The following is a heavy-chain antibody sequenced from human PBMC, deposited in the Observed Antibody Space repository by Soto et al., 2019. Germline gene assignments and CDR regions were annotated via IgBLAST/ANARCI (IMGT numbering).Heavy chain of an antibody. Sequence: GGSLRLSCAASGFTFNDYSLNWVRQAPGKGQEWVSSITSNSNYNYYADSVKGRFTISRDNAKNSLYLQMNSLRAEDTTVYYCARFYYDSSGYLPSPYYYYYGMDVWGQGTTVTVSS. V-gene: IGHV3-21*01. CDR1: GFTFNDYS. J-gene: IGHJ6*02. D-gene: IGHD3-22*01. CDR2: ITSNSNYN. CDR3: ARFYYDSSGYLPSPYYYYYGMDV.